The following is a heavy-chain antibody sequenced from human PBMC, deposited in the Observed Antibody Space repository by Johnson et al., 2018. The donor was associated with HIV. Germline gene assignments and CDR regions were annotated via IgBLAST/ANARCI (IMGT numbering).Heavy chain of an antibody. D-gene: IGHD5-18*01. CDR2: IRYDGSNK. CDR1: GFTFSSYS. J-gene: IGHJ3*02. V-gene: IGHV3-30*04. CDR3: ARLPSGYNRDTFNI. Sequence: QVQLVESGGGVVQPGRSLRLSCAASGFTFSSYSMHWVRQAPGKGLEWVAFIRYDGSNKYYADSVKGRFTISRDNSKNTLYLQMNSLRADDTATYYCARLPSGYNRDTFNIWGQGTMVTVSS.